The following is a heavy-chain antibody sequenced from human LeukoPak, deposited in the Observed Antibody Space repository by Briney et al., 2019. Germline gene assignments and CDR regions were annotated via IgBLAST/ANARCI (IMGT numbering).Heavy chain of an antibody. CDR2: INWNSDTI. CDR3: TKDISSGRPAPYGMDV. Sequence: GRSLRLSCAASGFTFGAYCMHWVRQPPGKGLEWVSAINWNSDTIHYADSARGRFTISRDNAKNTLYLQMNSLKVEDTAFYFCTKDISSGRPAPYGMDVWGHGTTVTVSS. J-gene: IGHJ6*02. CDR1: GFTFGAYC. D-gene: IGHD3-10*01. V-gene: IGHV3-9*01.